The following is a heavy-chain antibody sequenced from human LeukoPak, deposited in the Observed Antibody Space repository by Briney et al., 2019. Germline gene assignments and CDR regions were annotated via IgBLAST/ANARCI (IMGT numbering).Heavy chain of an antibody. V-gene: IGHV1-2*02. D-gene: IGHD6-19*01. Sequence: ASVKVSCKASGYTFTGYYMHWVLHPPGQRLEWIGWINPNSGGTNYAQKFQGRVTMTSDTSISTAYMELSRLRSDDTAVYYCASAGPTSSGWSFWFDPWGQGPLVTVSS. CDR1: GYTFTGYY. J-gene: IGHJ5*02. CDR2: INPNSGGT. CDR3: ASAGPTSSGWSFWFDP.